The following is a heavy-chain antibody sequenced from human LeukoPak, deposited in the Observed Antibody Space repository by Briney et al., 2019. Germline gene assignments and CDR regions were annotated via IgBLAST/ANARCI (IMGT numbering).Heavy chain of an antibody. Sequence: GGSLRLSCAASGFTVSSNYMSWVRQAPGKGLEWVSVIYSGGSTYYADSVKGRFTISRDNSKNTLYLQMNSLRAEDTAVYYCARAGPYSSSWTYYFDYWGQGTLVTVSS. V-gene: IGHV3-66*01. CDR3: ARAGPYSSSWTYYFDY. J-gene: IGHJ4*02. D-gene: IGHD6-13*01. CDR1: GFTVSSNY. CDR2: IYSGGST.